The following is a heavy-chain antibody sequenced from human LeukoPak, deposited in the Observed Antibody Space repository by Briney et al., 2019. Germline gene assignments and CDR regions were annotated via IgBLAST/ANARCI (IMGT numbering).Heavy chain of an antibody. CDR1: GGSFSGYY. CDR3: ARRLGQQLVPGNDWFDP. Sequence: SETLSLTCAVYGGSFSGYYWSWIRQPPGKGLEWIGEINHSGSTNYNPSLKSRVTISVDTSKNQFSLKLSSVTAADTAVYYCARRLGQQLVPGNDWFDPWGQGTLVTVSS. CDR2: INHSGST. D-gene: IGHD6-13*01. V-gene: IGHV4-34*01. J-gene: IGHJ5*02.